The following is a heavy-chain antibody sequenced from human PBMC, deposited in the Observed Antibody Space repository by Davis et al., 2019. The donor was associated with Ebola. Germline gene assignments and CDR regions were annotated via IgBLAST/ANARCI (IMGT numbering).Heavy chain of an antibody. CDR3: AREDIVVVPAALKYYYVMDV. CDR1: GGTFSSYA. J-gene: IGHJ6*02. D-gene: IGHD2-2*01. V-gene: IGHV1-18*01. Sequence: ASVKVSCKASGGTFSSYAISWVRQAPGQGLEWMGWISAYNGNTNYAQKLQGRVTMTTDTSTSTAYMELRSLRSDDTAVYYCAREDIVVVPAALKYYYVMDVWGQGTTVTVSS. CDR2: ISAYNGNT.